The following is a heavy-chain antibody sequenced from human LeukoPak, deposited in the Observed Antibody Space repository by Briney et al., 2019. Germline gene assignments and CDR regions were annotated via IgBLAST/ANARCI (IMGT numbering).Heavy chain of an antibody. CDR3: ARFLETDNCFDP. D-gene: IGHD3-3*01. J-gene: IGHJ5*02. CDR1: RGSINSYY. V-gene: IGHV4-59*01. CDR2: VRYSGST. Sequence: SETLSLTCTVSRGSINSYYWSWIRQSPGKGLEWIGYVRYSGSTHYNPSLKSRVTISVDTSKKYFSLKLMSVTAADTAVYYCARFLETDNCFDPWGQGILVIVSS.